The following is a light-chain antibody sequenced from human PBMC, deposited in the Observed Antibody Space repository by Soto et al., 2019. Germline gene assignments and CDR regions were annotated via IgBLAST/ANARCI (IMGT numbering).Light chain of an antibody. J-gene: IGKJ1*01. CDR2: DAS. CDR3: QQYGSSPPVT. V-gene: IGKV3-20*01. CDR1: QSVSSY. Sequence: EIVLTQSPGTLSLSPGERATLSCRASQSVSSYLAWYQQKPGQAPRLLIYDASNRATGIPARFSGSGSGTDFTLTISRLEPEDFAVYYCQQYGSSPPVTFGQGTKVDI.